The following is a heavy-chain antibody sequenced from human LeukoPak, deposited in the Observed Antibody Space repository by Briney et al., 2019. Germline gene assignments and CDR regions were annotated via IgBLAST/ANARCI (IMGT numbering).Heavy chain of an antibody. J-gene: IGHJ4*02. V-gene: IGHV3-64*02. CDR1: GFTFSSYA. Sequence: RGSLRLSSAASGFTFSSYAMHSVRQAPGKELEYVSGFSSNGGSTYYADSVKGRFIISRDNSKNTLYLQLGSVRAEDMAVYHCARTDYFDSSGYHDYFDYWGQGSLVTVSS. CDR3: ARTDYFDSSGYHDYFDY. D-gene: IGHD3-22*01. CDR2: FSSNGGST.